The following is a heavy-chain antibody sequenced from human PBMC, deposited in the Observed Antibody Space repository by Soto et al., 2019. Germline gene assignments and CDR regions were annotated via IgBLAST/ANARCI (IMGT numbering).Heavy chain of an antibody. Sequence: QVQLQQWGAGLWKPSETLSLTCAVYGGSFSGYSWSGIRQPPGKGREGIGEINHSGSTNYNPSLKSRVTISVDTSKNQFSLKLSSVTAADTAVYYCARDPGFLALGYYYYGMDVWGQGTTVTVSS. CDR2: INHSGST. CDR1: GGSFSGYS. J-gene: IGHJ6*02. CDR3: ARDPGFLALGYYYYGMDV. V-gene: IGHV4-34*01.